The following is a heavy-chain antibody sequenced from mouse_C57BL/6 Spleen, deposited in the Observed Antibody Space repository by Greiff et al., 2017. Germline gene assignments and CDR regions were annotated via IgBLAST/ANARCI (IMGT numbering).Heavy chain of an antibody. V-gene: IGHV1-64*01. D-gene: IGHD4-1*01. CDR2: IHPNSGST. Sequence: QVQLQQPGAELVKPGASVKLSCKASGYTFTSYWMHWVKQRPGQGLEWIGMIHPNSGSTNYNEKFKSKATLTVDKSSSTAYMQLSSLTSEDSAVYYCARVLGRSDWYFDVWGTGTTVTVSS. CDR3: ARVLGRSDWYFDV. J-gene: IGHJ1*03. CDR1: GYTFTSYW.